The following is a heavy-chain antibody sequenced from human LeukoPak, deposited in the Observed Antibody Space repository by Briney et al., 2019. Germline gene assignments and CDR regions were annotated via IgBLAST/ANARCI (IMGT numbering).Heavy chain of an antibody. CDR2: ISSSSSYI. J-gene: IGHJ4*02. CDR1: GFTFSSYS. V-gene: IGHV3-21*01. CDR3: ARDEGGLRFWY. D-gene: IGHD3-3*01. Sequence: PGGSLRLSCAASGFTFSSYSMNWVRQAPGKGLKWVSSISSSSSYIYYADSVKGRFTISRDNAKNSLYLQMNSLRAEDTAVYYCARDEGGLRFWYWGQGTLVTVSS.